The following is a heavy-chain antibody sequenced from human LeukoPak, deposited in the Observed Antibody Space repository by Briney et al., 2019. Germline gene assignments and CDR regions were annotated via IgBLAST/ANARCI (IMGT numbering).Heavy chain of an antibody. CDR1: GGSISSSSYY. Sequence: SETLSLTCTVSGGSISSSSYYWGWIRQPPGQGLEWIGSFYYTGSTYYIPSLKSRVTISVDRSKNQFSLKLSSVTAADTAVYYCAISTNYPNFDYWGQGTLVTVSS. J-gene: IGHJ4*02. CDR2: FYYTGST. V-gene: IGHV4-39*01. CDR3: AISTNYPNFDY. D-gene: IGHD2-8*01.